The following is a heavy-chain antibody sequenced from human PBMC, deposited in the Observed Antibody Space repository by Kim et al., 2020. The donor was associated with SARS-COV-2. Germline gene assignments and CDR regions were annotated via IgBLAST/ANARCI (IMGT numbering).Heavy chain of an antibody. J-gene: IGHJ4*02. CDR3: AKGSGWYPHFDY. Sequence: SYGDSVKGRFTISRDNSKNTLYLRMNSLRVEDTAVYYCAKGSGWYPHFDYWGQGTLVTVSS. D-gene: IGHD6-19*01. V-gene: IGHV3-23*05.